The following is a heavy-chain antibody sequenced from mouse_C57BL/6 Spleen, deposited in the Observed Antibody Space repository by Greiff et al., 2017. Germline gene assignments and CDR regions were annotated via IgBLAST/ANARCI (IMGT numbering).Heavy chain of an antibody. CDR2: IYPRSGNT. D-gene: IGHD1-1*01. CDR1: GYTFTSYG. Sequence: QVQLQQSGAELARPGASVKLSCKASGYTFTSYGISWVKQRTGQGLEWIGEIYPRSGNTYYNEKFKGKATLTADKSSSTAYMELRSLTSEDSAVXFCARRCNTTVGATDYWGQGTTLTVSS. J-gene: IGHJ2*01. V-gene: IGHV1-81*01. CDR3: ARRCNTTVGATDY.